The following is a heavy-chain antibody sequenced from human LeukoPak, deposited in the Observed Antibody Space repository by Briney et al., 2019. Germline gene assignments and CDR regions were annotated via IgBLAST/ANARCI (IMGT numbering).Heavy chain of an antibody. Sequence: PGGSLRLSCAASGFTFSNYGMHGVRQAPGKGLEWVAFIRYDGSNKDYADSVKGRFTISRDNSKNTLYLQMNSLRAEDTAVYYCAKDGYNYSDYWGQGTLVTVSS. J-gene: IGHJ4*02. CDR2: IRYDGSNK. V-gene: IGHV3-30*02. CDR1: GFTFSNYG. CDR3: AKDGYNYSDY. D-gene: IGHD5-24*01.